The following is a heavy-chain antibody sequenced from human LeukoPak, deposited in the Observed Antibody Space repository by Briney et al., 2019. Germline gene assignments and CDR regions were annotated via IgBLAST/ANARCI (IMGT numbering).Heavy chain of an antibody. Sequence: PGGSLRLSCAAAGFTFSDYGMNWVRQAPGKGLEWVSGISGSGISTYYADSVKGRFTISRDNSKNTLYLQMNSLRAEDTAVYYCAKAWVMDSSSSYFFDYWGQGTLVTVSS. CDR2: ISGSGIST. J-gene: IGHJ4*02. D-gene: IGHD6-6*01. V-gene: IGHV3-23*01. CDR3: AKAWVMDSSSSYFFDY. CDR1: GFTFSDYG.